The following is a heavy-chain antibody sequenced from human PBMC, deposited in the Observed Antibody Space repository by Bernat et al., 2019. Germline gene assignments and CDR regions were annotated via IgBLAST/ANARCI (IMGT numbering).Heavy chain of an antibody. J-gene: IGHJ3*02. CDR3: ARDLGDGYNALDAFDI. CDR1: GFTVSSNY. Sequence: EVQLVESGGGVVRPGGSLRLSCAASGFTVSSNYMSWVRQAPGKGLEWVSVIYSGGSTYYADSVKGRFTISRDNSKNTLYLQMNSLRAEDTAVYYCARDLGDGYNALDAFDIWGQGTMVTVSS. V-gene: IGHV3-66*01. CDR2: IYSGGST. D-gene: IGHD5-24*01.